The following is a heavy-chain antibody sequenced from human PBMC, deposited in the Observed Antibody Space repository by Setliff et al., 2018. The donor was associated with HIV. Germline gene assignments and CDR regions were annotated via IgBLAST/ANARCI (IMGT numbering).Heavy chain of an antibody. J-gene: IGHJ4*02. V-gene: IGHV3-21*01. Sequence: GGSLRLSCAASTFTFSTYSMHWVRQAPGKGLEWVSSITSSTSYIYYADSVKGRFTISRDNAENSLYLQMNSLRAEDTAVYYCARSETCHSTHCSPYDYWGQGTPVTVSS. CDR3: ARSETCHSTHCSPYDY. D-gene: IGHD2-2*01. CDR2: ITSSTSYI. CDR1: TFTFSTYS.